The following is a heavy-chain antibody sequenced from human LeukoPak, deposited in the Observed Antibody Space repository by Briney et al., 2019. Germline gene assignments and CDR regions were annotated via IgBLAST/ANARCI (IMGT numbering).Heavy chain of an antibody. CDR2: INHSGST. CDR1: GGSFSGYY. Sequence: PSETLSLTCAVYGGSFSGYYWSWIRQPPGKGLEWIGEINHSGSTNYNPSLKGRVTISVDTSKNQFSLKLSSVTAADTAVYYCARWGGYYSTFDYWGQGTLVTVSS. CDR3: ARWGGYYSTFDY. D-gene: IGHD3-22*01. J-gene: IGHJ4*02. V-gene: IGHV4-34*01.